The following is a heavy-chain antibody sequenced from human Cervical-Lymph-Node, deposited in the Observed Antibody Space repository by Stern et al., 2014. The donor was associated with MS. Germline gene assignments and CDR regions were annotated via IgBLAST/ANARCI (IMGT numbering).Heavy chain of an antibody. CDR3: ARELCPGGSCSGETNF. Sequence: VQLVESGAEVKPPGAPVKVSCKVSGHTLTGYLLHWAPQAPGQGLEWIGFLNPNNGATNYAQKFQDRVTLTRDTSITTAYMELSRLRPDDTAVYYCARELCPGGSCSGETNFWGRGTLVTVSS. CDR2: LNPNNGAT. D-gene: IGHD2-15*01. CDR1: GHTLTGYL. J-gene: IGHJ1*01. V-gene: IGHV1-2*02.